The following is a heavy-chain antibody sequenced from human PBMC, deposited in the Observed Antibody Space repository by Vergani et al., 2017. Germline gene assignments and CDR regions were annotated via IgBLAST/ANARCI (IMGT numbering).Heavy chain of an antibody. CDR1: GGTFSSYA. CDR2: IIPIFGTA. V-gene: IGHV1-69*01. Sequence: QVQLVQSGAEVKKPGSSVKVSCKASGGTFSSYAISWVRQAPGQGLEWMGGIIPIFGTANYAQKFQGRVTITADDATSTAYMELSSLRSEDTAVYYCARDGRESTVTTDWGAVDIWGQGTMVTVSS. D-gene: IGHD4-17*01. J-gene: IGHJ3*02. CDR3: ARDGRESTVTTDWGAVDI.